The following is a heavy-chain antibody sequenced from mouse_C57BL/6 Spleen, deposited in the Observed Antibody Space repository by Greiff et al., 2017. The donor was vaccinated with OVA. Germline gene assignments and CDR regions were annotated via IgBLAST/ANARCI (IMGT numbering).Heavy chain of an antibody. Sequence: VQLQQSGPVLVKPGASVKMSCKASGYTFTDYYMNWVKQSHGKSLEWIGVINPYNGGTSYNQKFKGKATLTVDKSSSTAYMELNSLTSEDSAVYDCARRVGREETFAYWGQGTLVTVSA. J-gene: IGHJ3*01. V-gene: IGHV1-19*01. CDR3: ARRVGREETFAY. CDR2: INPYNGGT. CDR1: GYTFTDYY. D-gene: IGHD4-1*01.